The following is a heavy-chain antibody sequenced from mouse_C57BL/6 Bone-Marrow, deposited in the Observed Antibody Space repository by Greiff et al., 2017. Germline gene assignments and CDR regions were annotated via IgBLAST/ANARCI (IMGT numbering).Heavy chain of an antibody. D-gene: IGHD1-1*01. J-gene: IGHJ1*03. CDR2: IYPGSGST. CDR3: ASDYYGSSLYWYFDV. Sequence: QVQLQQPGAELVKPGASVKMSCKASGYTFTSYWITWVKQRPGQGLEWIGDIYPGSGSTNYNEKSKSKATLTVDTSSSTAYMQLSSLTSEDSAVYDCASDYYGSSLYWYFDVWGTGTTVTVSS. V-gene: IGHV1-55*01. CDR1: GYTFTSYW.